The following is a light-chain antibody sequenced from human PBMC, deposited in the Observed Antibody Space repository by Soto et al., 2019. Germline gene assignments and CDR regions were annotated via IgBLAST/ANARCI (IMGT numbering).Light chain of an antibody. CDR2: AAS. CDR3: LQSYSTPT. CDR1: QSISSY. Sequence: DIQMTQSPSSLSAAVEDRVTITCRASQSISSYLNWYQQKPGKAPKLLIYAASSLQSGVPSRFSGSGSGTDFTLTISSLQPEDFATYYCLQSYSTPTFGQGTKLEIK. J-gene: IGKJ2*01. V-gene: IGKV1-39*01.